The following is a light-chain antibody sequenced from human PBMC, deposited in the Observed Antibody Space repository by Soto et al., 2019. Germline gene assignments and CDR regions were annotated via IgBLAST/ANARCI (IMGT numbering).Light chain of an antibody. CDR3: CSYTSSGTRV. CDR1: SSDVGGYNY. V-gene: IGLV2-14*01. Sequence: QSVLTQPASVSGSPGQSITISCTGTSSDVGGYNYVSWYQQHPGKAPKLMIYDVTNRPSGVSNRFSGSKSGNTASLTISGLQAEDEADYYCCSYTSSGTRVFGGGTKLTVL. J-gene: IGLJ2*01. CDR2: DVT.